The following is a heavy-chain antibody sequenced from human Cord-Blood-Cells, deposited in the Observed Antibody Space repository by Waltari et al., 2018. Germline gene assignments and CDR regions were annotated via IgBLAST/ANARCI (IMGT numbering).Heavy chain of an antibody. CDR1: GFSLSTSGVG. V-gene: IGHV2-5*01. D-gene: IGHD2-8*01. CDR2: IYWNDDK. CDR3: AQQNGVVLRGLEY. Sequence: QITLKESGPTLVKPTQTLTLTCTFSGFSLSTSGVGVGWIRQPPGKALEWLALIYWNDDKRYNPSLKSRLNNTKENPKNQGVLKMNKKDPWDTGQYYCAQQNGVVLRGLEYRGQGNLVNVSP. J-gene: IGHJ4*02.